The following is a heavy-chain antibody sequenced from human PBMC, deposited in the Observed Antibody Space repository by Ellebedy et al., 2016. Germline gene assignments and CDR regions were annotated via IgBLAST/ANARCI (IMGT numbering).Heavy chain of an antibody. CDR1: GHTFTSYA. CDR3: ASSVQTYYYGLVYYYYGMDV. Sequence: ASVKVSXXASGHTFTSYAMHWVRQAPGQRLEWMGWINAGNGNTKYSQKFQGRVTITRDTSASTAYMELSSLRSEDTAVYYCASSVQTYYYGLVYYYYGMDVWGQGTTVTVSS. V-gene: IGHV1-3*01. CDR2: INAGNGNT. J-gene: IGHJ6*02. D-gene: IGHD3-10*01.